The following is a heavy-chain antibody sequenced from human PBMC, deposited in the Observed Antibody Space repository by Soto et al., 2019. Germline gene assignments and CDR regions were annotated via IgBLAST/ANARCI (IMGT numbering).Heavy chain of an antibody. CDR1: GYSFTSYW. CDR3: ARVSAVTNLYYYYGMDV. Sequence: ESLKSSCKGSGYSFTSYWIGWVRQMPGKGLEWMGIIYPGDSDTRYSPSFQGQVTISADKSISTAYLQWSSLKASDTAMYYCARVSAVTNLYYYYGMDVCGQGTTGTGSS. CDR2: IYPGDSDT. J-gene: IGHJ6*02. V-gene: IGHV5-51*01. D-gene: IGHD4-17*01.